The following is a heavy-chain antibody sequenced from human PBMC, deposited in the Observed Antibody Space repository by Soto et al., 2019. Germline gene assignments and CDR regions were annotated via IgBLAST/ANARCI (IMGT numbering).Heavy chain of an antibody. Sequence: SETLSLTCSVSGASITSNYWTWIRQPPGEGLEWIGNIYYSGVTNYNPSLKSRVTISVDTSNNQFSLNLSSVTAADTAIYYCAREKTNMIVPENFWGQGTLVS. D-gene: IGHD3-22*01. CDR1: GASITSNY. V-gene: IGHV4-59*01. CDR2: IYYSGVT. J-gene: IGHJ4*02. CDR3: AREKTNMIVPENF.